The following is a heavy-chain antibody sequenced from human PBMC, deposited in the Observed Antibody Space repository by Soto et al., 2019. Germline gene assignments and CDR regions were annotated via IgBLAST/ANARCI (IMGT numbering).Heavy chain of an antibody. CDR1: GFTLSGYA. CDR2: ISGNGVST. Sequence: GGSLRLSCAASGFTLSGYAMDWVRQAPGKGLEKVSAISGNGVSTYYADSVKGRFTISRDNSKNTLYLQMNSLRAEDTAVYYCAKSIINPSPGAFDIWGQGTMVTVSS. J-gene: IGHJ3*02. V-gene: IGHV3-23*01. CDR3: AKSIINPSPGAFDI.